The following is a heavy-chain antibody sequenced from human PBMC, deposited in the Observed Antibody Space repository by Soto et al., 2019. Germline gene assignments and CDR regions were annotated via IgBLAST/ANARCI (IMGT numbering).Heavy chain of an antibody. V-gene: IGHV4-30-2*01. CDR2: IYHSGST. CDR3: ARTRGGDSWDP. Sequence: DLEWIGYIYHSGSTYYNPSLRSRVTISVDRSKNQFSLKLSSVTAADTAVYYCARTRGGDSWDPWGQGTLVTVSS. D-gene: IGHD2-21*02. J-gene: IGHJ5*02.